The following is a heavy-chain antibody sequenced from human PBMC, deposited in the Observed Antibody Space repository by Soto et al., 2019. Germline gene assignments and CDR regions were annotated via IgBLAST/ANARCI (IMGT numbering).Heavy chain of an antibody. V-gene: IGHV3-23*01. D-gene: IGHD5-18*01. CDR3: AQGGYSYLHAYFDP. J-gene: IGHJ5*02. CDR2: ISASGGIT. CDR1: GFTFSTQA. Sequence: EVQLLESGGGLVQSGGSLRLSCAASGFTFSTQAMSWVRQPPGKGLEWVSGISASGGITYYADSVKGRFTISRDNSKNTLYLQMNSLRGEDAAIYFCAQGGYSYLHAYFDPWGQGTLVTVSS.